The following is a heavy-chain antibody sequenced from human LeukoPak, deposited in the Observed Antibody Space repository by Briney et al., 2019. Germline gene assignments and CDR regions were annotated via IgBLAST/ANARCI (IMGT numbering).Heavy chain of an antibody. V-gene: IGHV4-4*07. CDR1: GGSISSYC. CDR2: IYTSGST. D-gene: IGHD6-13*01. Sequence: PSETLSLTCTVSGGSISSYCWSWIRQPAGKGLEWIGRIYTSGSTNYNPSLKSRVTMSVDTSKNQFSLKLSSVTAADTAVYYCARVMSAAGTPGYFDYWGQGTLVTVSS. J-gene: IGHJ4*02. CDR3: ARVMSAAGTPGYFDY.